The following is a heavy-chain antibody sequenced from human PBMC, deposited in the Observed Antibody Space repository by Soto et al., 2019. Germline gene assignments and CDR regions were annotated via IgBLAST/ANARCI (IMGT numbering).Heavy chain of an antibody. D-gene: IGHD3-3*01. J-gene: IGHJ3*02. CDR1: GYPVTAYY. V-gene: IGHV1-2*02. CDR3: ARGGGVGVAGSAAFDM. CDR2: INPATGAA. Sequence: QLHLVQSGAVVKKPGASVTVSCSASGYPVTAYYMHWVRQAPGRGLEWMGGINPATGAAKYTQTFQGRGTLTRDPSTSTGFMELSCLTSDDTAVFYWARGGGVGVAGSAAFDMWGQGTLVTVSS.